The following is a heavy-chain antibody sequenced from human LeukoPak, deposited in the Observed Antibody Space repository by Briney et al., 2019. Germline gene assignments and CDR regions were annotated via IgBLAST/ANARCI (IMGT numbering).Heavy chain of an antibody. CDR1: GFTFSTYW. CDR3: ARAAMGTRNGFDV. D-gene: IGHD5-24*01. V-gene: IGHV3-74*01. Sequence: PGGSLRLSCAASGFTFSTYWTHWVRQAPGKGLVWVSRSNSDESSTAYADSVKGRFTISRDNAKNTQYLQMNSLRVEDTAVYYCARAAMGTRNGFDVWGQGTMVTVSS. CDR2: SNSDESST. J-gene: IGHJ3*01.